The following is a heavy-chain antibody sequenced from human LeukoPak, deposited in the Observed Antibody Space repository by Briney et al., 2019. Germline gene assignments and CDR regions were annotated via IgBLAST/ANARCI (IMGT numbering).Heavy chain of an antibody. D-gene: IGHD4-17*01. CDR1: GFTFSSYG. CDR2: ISSSSATI. V-gene: IGHV3-48*04. CDR3: ARSTVTTFMGIDAFDI. Sequence: GGSLRLSCAASGFTFSSYGMHWVRQAPGKGLEGVSYISSSSATIYYADSVKGRFTISRDNAKNSLYPQMNSLRAEDTAVYYCARSTVTTFMGIDAFDIWGQGTMVTVSS. J-gene: IGHJ3*02.